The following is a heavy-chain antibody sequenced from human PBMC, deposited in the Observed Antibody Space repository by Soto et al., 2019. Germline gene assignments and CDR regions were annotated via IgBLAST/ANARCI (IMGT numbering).Heavy chain of an antibody. D-gene: IGHD6-19*01. V-gene: IGHV1-18*04. CDR3: AGDDSSGWYLRSVYGMDV. Sequence: ASVKVSCKASGYTFTSYGISWVRQAPGQGLEWMGWISAYNGNTNYAQKLQGRVTMTTDTSTSTAYMELRSLRSDDTAVYYCAGDDSSGWYLRSVYGMDVWGQGTTVTVSS. J-gene: IGHJ6*02. CDR1: GYTFTSYG. CDR2: ISAYNGNT.